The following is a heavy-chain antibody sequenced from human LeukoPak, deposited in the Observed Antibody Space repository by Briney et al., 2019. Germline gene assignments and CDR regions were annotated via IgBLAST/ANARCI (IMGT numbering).Heavy chain of an antibody. D-gene: IGHD6-13*01. J-gene: IGHJ4*02. CDR1: GFTFSIYA. CDR2: LTVSGGST. Sequence: PGGSLRLSCAASGFTFSIYAMSWVRQAPGKGLEWVSALTVSGGSTYYPGSVKGRFTISRDNSKNTLYLQMNSLRAEDTAVYYCAKIRGYSSSWYDYWGQGTLVTVSS. CDR3: AKIRGYSSSWYDY. V-gene: IGHV3-23*01.